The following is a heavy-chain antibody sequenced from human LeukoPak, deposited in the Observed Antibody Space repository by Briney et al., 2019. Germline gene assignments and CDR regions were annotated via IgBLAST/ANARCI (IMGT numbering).Heavy chain of an antibody. J-gene: IGHJ4*02. CDR2: MHPGNGNT. Sequence: ASVKVSCKASGYRFISNYIQWVRQAPGLGPEWVGWMHPGNGNTRYAEKFQGRVTMTRDTSINTAYLDLNSLRSDDPAVYYCAREGSYCVGGDCYSFDFWGQGTLITVSS. CDR3: AREGSYCVGGDCYSFDF. V-gene: IGHV1-2*02. D-gene: IGHD2-21*02. CDR1: GYRFISNY.